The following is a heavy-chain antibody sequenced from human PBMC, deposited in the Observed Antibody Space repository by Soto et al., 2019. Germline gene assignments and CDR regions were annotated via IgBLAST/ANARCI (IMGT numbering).Heavy chain of an antibody. J-gene: IGHJ5*01. V-gene: IGHV3-23*01. Sequence: EVQLLESGGGLVQPGGSLRLSCAASGFTFSDYAMSWVRQAPGKGLECLPLISGTGVPTLYAGSVKGRFSVSRDNSKNTLFLEMNDLRVDDTAIYYCAKSFCSSSSCFFLWVDPWGPGTLVTVSS. CDR2: ISGTGVPT. CDR3: AKSFCSSSSCFFLWVDP. D-gene: IGHD2-2*01. CDR1: GFTFSDYA.